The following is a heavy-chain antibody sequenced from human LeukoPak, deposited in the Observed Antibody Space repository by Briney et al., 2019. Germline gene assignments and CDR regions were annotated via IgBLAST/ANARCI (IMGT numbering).Heavy chain of an antibody. J-gene: IGHJ6*03. Sequence: GRSLRLSCAASGFTFSSYAMHWVRQAPGKGLEWVSYISSSGCTIYYADSVKGRFTISRDNAKNSLYLQMNSLRAEDTAVYYCAELGITMIGGVWGKGTTVTIS. V-gene: IGHV3-48*03. CDR1: GFTFSSYA. CDR3: AELGITMIGGV. D-gene: IGHD3-10*02. CDR2: ISSSGCTI.